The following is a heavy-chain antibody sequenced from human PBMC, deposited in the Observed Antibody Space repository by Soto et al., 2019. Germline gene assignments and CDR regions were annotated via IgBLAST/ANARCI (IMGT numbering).Heavy chain of an antibody. CDR2: SSAPAQTK. CDR1: GLSLTDSS. CDR3: ASSHVAWVRQPPYY. J-gene: IGHJ4*02. V-gene: IGHV3-23*01. D-gene: IGHD3-10*01. Sequence: GGSLIPSCTASGLSLTDSSMTWVRQAAGKGPEWVSLSSAPAQTKYSTASVTCRASIFRDNDRRTVSLQMNSLRVDDTAVYYCASSHVAWVRQPPYYWGQGTQVTVSS.